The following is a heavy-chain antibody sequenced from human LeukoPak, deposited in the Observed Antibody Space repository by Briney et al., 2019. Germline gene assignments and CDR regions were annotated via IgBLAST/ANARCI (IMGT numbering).Heavy chain of an antibody. Sequence: GESLKISCKGSGYIFSTYLIGWVRQEPGKGLEWMGIIYPGDSDTRYSPSFQGHVTISADKSISTVYLQWSSLKASDTAMYYCARHGNDGIFAYWGQGTPVTVSS. V-gene: IGHV5-51*01. D-gene: IGHD1-1*01. CDR1: GYIFSTYL. CDR2: IYPGDSDT. CDR3: ARHGNDGIFAY. J-gene: IGHJ4*02.